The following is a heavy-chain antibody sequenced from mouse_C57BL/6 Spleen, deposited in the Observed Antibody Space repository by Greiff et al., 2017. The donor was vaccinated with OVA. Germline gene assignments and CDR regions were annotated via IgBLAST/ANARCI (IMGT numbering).Heavy chain of an antibody. CDR1: GYTFTSYW. V-gene: IGHV1-69*01. J-gene: IGHJ4*01. CDR2: IDPSDSYT. Sequence: QVQLQQPGAELVMPGASVKLSCKASGYTFTSYWMHWVKQRPGQGLEWIGEIDPSDSYTNYNQKFKGKSTLTVDKSSSTAYMQLSSLTSEDSAVYYCAINWGYYYAMDDWGQGTSVTVSS. D-gene: IGHD4-1*01. CDR3: AINWGYYYAMDD.